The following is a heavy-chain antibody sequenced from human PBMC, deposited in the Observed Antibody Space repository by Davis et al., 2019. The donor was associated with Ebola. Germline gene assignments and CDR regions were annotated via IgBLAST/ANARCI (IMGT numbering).Heavy chain of an antibody. Sequence: GESLKISCATSGITFRSYWMSWVRQAPGKGLEWVGRIKRKIDGETRDYAAPVKDRFTISRDDSKATLYLQMNSLTTDDTAVYFCTKERDYYFDYWGQGALVTVSS. CDR3: TKERDYYFDY. J-gene: IGHJ4*02. CDR1: GITFRSYW. CDR2: IKRKIDGETR. V-gene: IGHV3-15*01.